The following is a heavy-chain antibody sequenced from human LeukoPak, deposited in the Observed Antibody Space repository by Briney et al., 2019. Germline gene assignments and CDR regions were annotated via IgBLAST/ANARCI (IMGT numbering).Heavy chain of an antibody. CDR3: ARDPYSSSWYGPSDAFDI. J-gene: IGHJ3*02. V-gene: IGHV1-69*04. Sequence: SVKVSCKASGGTFSSYAISWVRQAPGQGLEWMGRIIPILGIANYAQKFQGRVTITADESTSTAYMELSSLRSEDTAVYYCARDPYSSSWYGPSDAFDIWGQGTMVTVSS. CDR1: GGTFSSYA. D-gene: IGHD6-13*01. CDR2: IIPILGIA.